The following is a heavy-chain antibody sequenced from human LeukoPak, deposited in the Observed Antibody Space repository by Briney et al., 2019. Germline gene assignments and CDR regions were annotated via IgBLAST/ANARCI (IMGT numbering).Heavy chain of an antibody. CDR1: GFTFSHYY. CDR2: ISSSGSSI. D-gene: IGHD3-9*01. J-gene: IGHJ6*03. Sequence: GGSLRLSCAASGFTFSHYYMTWIRQAPGKGLEWVSYISSSGSSIYYADSVKGRFTISRDNAKNSLYLQMTSLRAEDTAVYYCARVAYDILTVWGYYYYYVDVWGKGTTVTVSS. V-gene: IGHV3-11*04. CDR3: ARVAYDILTVWGYYYYYVDV.